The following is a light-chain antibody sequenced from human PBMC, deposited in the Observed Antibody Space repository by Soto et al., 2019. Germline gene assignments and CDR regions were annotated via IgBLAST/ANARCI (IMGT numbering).Light chain of an antibody. V-gene: IGLV2-14*01. CDR3: SSYTSSGLVV. CDR1: SRDVGGYNY. Sequence: QSALTQPASVSGSPGQSITISCTGTSRDVGGYNYVSWYQQHPGKAPKLMIYDVSNRPSGVSNRFSGSKSGNTASLTISGLQAEDEADYYCSSYTSSGLVVFGGGTKVTVL. CDR2: DVS. J-gene: IGLJ2*01.